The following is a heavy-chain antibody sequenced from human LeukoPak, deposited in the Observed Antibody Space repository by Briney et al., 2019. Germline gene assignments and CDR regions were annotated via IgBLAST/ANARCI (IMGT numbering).Heavy chain of an antibody. Sequence: ASVKVSCKASGYNFRSYGIGWVRQAPRQGLEWMGWITAGNGNTNYAQKVQGRVTMTTDTSTSTAYMELRSLRSDDTAKYFLWRELARGYSFGYNAFDIWGQGTMVTVSS. D-gene: IGHD5-18*01. CDR3: WRELARGYSFGYNAFDI. CDR2: ITAGNGNT. V-gene: IGHV1-18*01. J-gene: IGHJ3*02. CDR1: GYNFRSYG.